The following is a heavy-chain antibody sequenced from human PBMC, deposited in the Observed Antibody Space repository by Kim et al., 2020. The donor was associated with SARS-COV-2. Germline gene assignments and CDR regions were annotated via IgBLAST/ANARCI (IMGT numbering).Heavy chain of an antibody. CDR1: GYIFSTSW. J-gene: IGHJ4*01. D-gene: IGHD3-10*01. Sequence: GESLKISCKGSGYIFSTSWITWVRQMPGIGLEWMGNIDPSDSSTNYNPSFQGHVTMSADNSISTAYLHWTSLEASDTAIYYCATEELLPLGGSTCFDYWG. CDR3: ATEELLPLGGSTCFDY. V-gene: IGHV5-10-1*01. CDR2: IDPSDSST.